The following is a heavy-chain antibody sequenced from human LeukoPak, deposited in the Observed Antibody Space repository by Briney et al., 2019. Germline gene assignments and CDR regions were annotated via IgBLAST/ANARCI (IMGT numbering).Heavy chain of an antibody. J-gene: IGHJ6*02. V-gene: IGHV3-74*01. CDR1: GFTFRKTW. D-gene: IGHD4-17*01. Sequence: GGSLRLSCSASGFTFRKTWMPWVRQAPGKGLVRVSQINDDGKITGYADSVKGRFTVSRDNAKNTLYLQMKSLRADDTAVYYCARDVAYGRMDVWGQGTTVTVSS. CDR3: ARDVAYGRMDV. CDR2: INDDGKIT.